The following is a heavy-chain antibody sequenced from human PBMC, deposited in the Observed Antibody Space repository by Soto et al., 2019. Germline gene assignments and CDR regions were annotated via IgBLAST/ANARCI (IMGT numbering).Heavy chain of an antibody. V-gene: IGHV4-39*01. D-gene: IGHD3-3*01. J-gene: IGHJ4*02. CDR1: GGSISSSSYY. CDR2: IYYSGST. CDR3: AEAPGGVVTNAFDY. Sequence: SETLSLTCTVSGGSISSSSYYWGWIRQPPGKGLEWIGSIYYSGSTYYNPSLKSRVTISVDTSKNQFSLKLSSVTAADTAVYYCAEAPGGVVTNAFDYWGQGTLVTVSS.